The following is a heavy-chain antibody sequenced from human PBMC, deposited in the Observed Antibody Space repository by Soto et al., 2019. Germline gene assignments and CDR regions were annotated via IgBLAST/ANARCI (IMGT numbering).Heavy chain of an antibody. V-gene: IGHV3-7*01. CDR2: IREDGREK. D-gene: IGHD2-15*01. Sequence: EVQLVESGGGLVQAGGSLRLSCVASGFSFSNYWMAWIRQAPGKGLEWVAKIREDGREKYYVDSVKGRFTISRDNAKNLLYLQMSSLRVEDTAVFYRARDDGWRTVDYWGQGTLVTVSS. J-gene: IGHJ4*02. CDR3: ARDDGWRTVDY. CDR1: GFSFSNYW.